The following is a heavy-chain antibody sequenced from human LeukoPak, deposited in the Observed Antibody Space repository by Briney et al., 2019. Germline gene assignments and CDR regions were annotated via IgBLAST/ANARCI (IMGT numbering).Heavy chain of an antibody. D-gene: IGHD3-9*01. V-gene: IGHV3-21*01. CDR2: ISSSSSYI. CDR3: ARGPLIRYFDWLLYIVY. CDR1: GFTFKNYA. J-gene: IGHJ4*02. Sequence: GGSLRLSCETSGFTFKNYAMHWVRQAPGKGLERVSSISSSSSYIYYADSVKGRFTISRENAKNSLYLQMNSLRAEDTAVYYCARGPLIRYFDWLLYIVYWGQGTLVTVSS.